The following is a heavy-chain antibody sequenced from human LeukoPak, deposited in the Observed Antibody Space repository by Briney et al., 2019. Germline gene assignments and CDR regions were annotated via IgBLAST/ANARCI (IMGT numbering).Heavy chain of an antibody. CDR1: GFTFSGSA. V-gene: IGHV3-73*01. CDR2: IRSKANSYAT. D-gene: IGHD3-3*01. Sequence: GGSLRLSCAASGFTFSGSAMHWVRQASGKGLEWVGRIRSKANSYATAYAASVKGRFTISRDDSKNTAYLQMNSLKTEDTAVYYCTTYDFWSGSEGYWGQGTLVTVSS. CDR3: TTYDFWSGSEGY. J-gene: IGHJ4*02.